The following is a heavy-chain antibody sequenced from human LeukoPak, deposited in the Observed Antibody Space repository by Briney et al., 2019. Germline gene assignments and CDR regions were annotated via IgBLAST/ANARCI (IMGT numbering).Heavy chain of an antibody. V-gene: IGHV3-74*01. Sequence: GGSLRLSCAASGFTFSSYWMHWVRQAPGKGLVWVSRINSDGSSTTYADSGKGRFTISRDNAKNTLYLQMNSLRAEDTAVYYCARGAPSGSYYYWGQGTLVTVSS. CDR1: GFTFSSYW. J-gene: IGHJ4*02. CDR3: ARGAPSGSYYY. D-gene: IGHD1-26*01. CDR2: INSDGSST.